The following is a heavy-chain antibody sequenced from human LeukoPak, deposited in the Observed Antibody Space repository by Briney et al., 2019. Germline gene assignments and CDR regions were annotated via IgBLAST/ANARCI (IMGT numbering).Heavy chain of an antibody. D-gene: IGHD3-22*01. CDR3: GRLDFYDVEIDY. V-gene: IGHV4-59*01. CDR1: GGSISTYY. J-gene: IGHJ4*02. Sequence: SETLSLTCTVSGGSISTYYWTWIRQSPGKGLEWVGFVYNSGSTNYNPSLQSRVTISADTSKNQFSLKLSSVTAADTAVYYCGRLDFYDVEIDYWGQGTLVTVSS. CDR2: VYNSGST.